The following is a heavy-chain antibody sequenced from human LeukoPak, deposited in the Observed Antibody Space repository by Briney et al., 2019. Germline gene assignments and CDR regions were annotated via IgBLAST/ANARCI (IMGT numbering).Heavy chain of an antibody. CDR3: ARGSYLYGMDV. Sequence: PSQTLSLTCAVFGGSISSGGYSWSWIRQPPGKGLEWIGYIYHSGSTYYNPSLKSRVTISVDRSKNQFSLKLSSVTAADTAVYYCARGSYLYGMDVWGQGTTVTVSS. V-gene: IGHV4-30-2*01. CDR1: GGSISSGGYS. D-gene: IGHD3-10*01. J-gene: IGHJ6*02. CDR2: IYHSGST.